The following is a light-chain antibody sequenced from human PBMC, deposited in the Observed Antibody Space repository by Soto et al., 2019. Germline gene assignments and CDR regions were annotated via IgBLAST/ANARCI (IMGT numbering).Light chain of an antibody. V-gene: IGKV3-20*01. CDR1: QSVSNNY. J-gene: IGKJ5*01. Sequence: IVLTQSTGTLSLSPGKRATLSYSSSQSVSNNYLAWYQQKPCQARRLLIYVASSRATGIPDRFTGSGSGTDFTLTISRLELEDFAVYYCQQYGSSPITFGQGTRLEI. CDR3: QQYGSSPIT. CDR2: VAS.